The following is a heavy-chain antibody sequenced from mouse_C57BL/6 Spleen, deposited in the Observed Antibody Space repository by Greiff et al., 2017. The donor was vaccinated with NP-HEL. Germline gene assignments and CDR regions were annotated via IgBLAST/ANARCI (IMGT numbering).Heavy chain of an antibody. CDR2: IYPGDGDT. V-gene: IGHV1-80*01. CDR3: AREGLYYDYYFDY. CDR1: GYAFSSYW. D-gene: IGHD2-4*01. Sequence: VQRVESGAELVKPGASVKISCKASGYAFSSYWMNWVKQRPGKGLEWIGQIYPGDGDTNYNGKFKGKATLTADKSSSTAYMQLSSLTSEDSAVYFCAREGLYYDYYFDYWGQGTTLTVSS. J-gene: IGHJ2*01.